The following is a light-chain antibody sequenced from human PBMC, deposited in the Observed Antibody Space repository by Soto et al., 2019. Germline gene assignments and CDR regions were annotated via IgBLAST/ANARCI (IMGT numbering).Light chain of an antibody. CDR3: LHYYDYPLT. CDR1: QGIRND. J-gene: IGKJ4*01. Sequence: AIQMTQSPSSLSASVGDRVTITCRASQGIRNDLGWYQQKAGKAPKLLIYAASTLQSGVPSRFSGSGSGTEFTLTISSLQPDDFATYYCLHYYDYPLTFGGGTKVEIK. V-gene: IGKV1-6*01. CDR2: AAS.